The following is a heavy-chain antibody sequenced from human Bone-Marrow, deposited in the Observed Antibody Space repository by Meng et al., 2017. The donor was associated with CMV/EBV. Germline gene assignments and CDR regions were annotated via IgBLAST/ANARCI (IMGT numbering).Heavy chain of an antibody. CDR2: ISYSGST. CDR3: ASITLWYTRFDY. D-gene: IGHD2-21*01. Sequence: SETLSLTCTVSDGSIRRTTYYWGWIRQPPGKGLEWIGSISYSGSTYYTPSLKSRVTISLDTSKSQFSLNLSSVTAADTAIYYGASITLWYTRFDYWGQGTLVTVSS. CDR1: DGSIRRTTYY. V-gene: IGHV4-39*07. J-gene: IGHJ4*02.